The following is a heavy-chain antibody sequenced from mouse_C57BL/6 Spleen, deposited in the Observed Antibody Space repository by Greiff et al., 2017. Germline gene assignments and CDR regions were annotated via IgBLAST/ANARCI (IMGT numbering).Heavy chain of an antibody. J-gene: IGHJ3*01. CDR2: IYPGDGDT. V-gene: IGHV1-80*01. CDR1: GYAFSSYW. D-gene: IGHD3-1*01. Sequence: VQLQQSWAELVKPGASVKISCKASGYAFSSYWMNWVKQRPGKGLEWIGQIYPGDGDTNYNGKFKGKATLTADKSSSTAYMQLSGETSEDSAVDFYARVREFAYWGQGTLVTVSA. CDR3: ARVREFAY.